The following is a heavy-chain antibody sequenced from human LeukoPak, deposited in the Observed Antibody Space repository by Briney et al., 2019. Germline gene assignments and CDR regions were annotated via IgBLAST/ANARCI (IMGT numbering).Heavy chain of an antibody. CDR1: GYTFTGYY. D-gene: IGHD5-24*01. CDR2: INPNSGGT. J-gene: IGHJ3*02. Sequence: ASVTVSCKASGYTFTGYYMHWVRQAPGQGLEWMGWINPNSGGTNYAQKFQGRVTMTRDTSISTAYMELSRLRSDDTAVYYCARVRDGYNDAYDIWGQGTMVTVSS. CDR3: ARVRDGYNDAYDI. V-gene: IGHV1-2*02.